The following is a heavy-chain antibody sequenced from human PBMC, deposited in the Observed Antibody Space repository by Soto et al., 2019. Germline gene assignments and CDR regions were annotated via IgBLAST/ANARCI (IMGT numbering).Heavy chain of an antibody. V-gene: IGHV3-23*01. Sequence: GGSLRLSCAASGFTFSSYAMSWVRQAPGKGLEWVSAISGSGGSTYYADSVKGRFTISRDNSKNTLYLQMNSLRAEDTAVYYFAKCLGSSSNSCYCGMDVWGQGTTVTVSS. J-gene: IGHJ6*02. CDR1: GFTFSSYA. D-gene: IGHD2-2*01. CDR3: AKCLGSSSNSCYCGMDV. CDR2: ISGSGGST.